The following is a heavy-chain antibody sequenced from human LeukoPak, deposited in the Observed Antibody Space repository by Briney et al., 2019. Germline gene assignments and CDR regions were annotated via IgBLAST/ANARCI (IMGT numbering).Heavy chain of an antibody. J-gene: IGHJ3*02. Sequence: GGSLRLSCTASGFSFSSYAMSWVRRAPGKGLEWVSAISGNGGTTYYAASVKGRFTISRDESKNALYLRISSLRVEDTAVYYCAKTRDRTATDISRRAFDMWGQGTMVTVSS. D-gene: IGHD5-24*01. CDR3: AKTRDRTATDISRRAFDM. CDR2: ISGNGGTT. CDR1: GFSFSSYA. V-gene: IGHV3-23*01.